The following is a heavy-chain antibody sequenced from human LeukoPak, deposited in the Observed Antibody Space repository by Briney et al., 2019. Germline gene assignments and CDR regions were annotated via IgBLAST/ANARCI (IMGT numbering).Heavy chain of an antibody. V-gene: IGHV4-4*02. CDR2: IYHSGST. Sequence: PSETLSLTCAVSGGSISSSNWWSWVRQPPGKGLEWIGGIYHSGSTNYNPSLKSRVTISVDKPKTQFSLKLSSVTAADTAVYYCARGASSYMDVWGKGTTVTVSS. CDR1: GGSISSSNW. J-gene: IGHJ6*03. D-gene: IGHD1-26*01. CDR3: ARGASSYMDV.